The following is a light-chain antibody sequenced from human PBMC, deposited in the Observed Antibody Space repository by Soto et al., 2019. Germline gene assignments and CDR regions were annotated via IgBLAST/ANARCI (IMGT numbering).Light chain of an antibody. CDR1: QSVSSNY. CDR3: QQYGSSPWM. V-gene: IGKV3-20*01. CDR2: GAS. J-gene: IGKJ1*01. Sequence: EVELPQSPGPLSLSPGERSTLSCMASQSVSSNYVAWYQQKPGQTPRLLIYGASSRATGIPDRFSGSGSGTDFTLTISRLEPEDFAVYYCQQYGSSPWMFGQGTKVDIK.